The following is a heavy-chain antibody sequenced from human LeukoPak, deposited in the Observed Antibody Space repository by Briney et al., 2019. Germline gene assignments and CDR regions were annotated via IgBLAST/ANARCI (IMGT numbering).Heavy chain of an antibody. D-gene: IGHD3-3*01. CDR2: ISHRGRT. CDR3: ARVTWYYDFWSGYYFYYFDY. CDR1: GGSISSSSYY. Sequence: TSETLSLTCTVSGGSISSSSYYWSWIRQSPGKGLEWIGEISHRGRTYYNLSLKSRVTISIDTSKNQFSLKLSSVTAADTAVYHCARVTWYYDFWSGYYFYYFDYWGQGTLVTVSS. J-gene: IGHJ4*02. V-gene: IGHV4-39*07.